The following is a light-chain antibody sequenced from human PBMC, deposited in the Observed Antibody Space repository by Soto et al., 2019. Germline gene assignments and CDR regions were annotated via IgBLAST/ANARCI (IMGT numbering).Light chain of an antibody. CDR3: QQSYSTPIT. J-gene: IGKJ5*01. V-gene: IGKV3-15*01. CDR1: QSLGGN. Sequence: EIVMTPSPATLAVSPGDTATLSCRASQSLGGNLAWYQQKPGQGPRLLIFRASSRATGVPARFSASVSGTEFTLTISGLQSEELATYYCQQSYSTPITFGQGTRLEIK. CDR2: RAS.